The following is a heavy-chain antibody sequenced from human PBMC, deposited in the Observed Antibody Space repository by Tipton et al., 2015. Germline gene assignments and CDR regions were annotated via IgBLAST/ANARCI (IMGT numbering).Heavy chain of an antibody. Sequence: TLSLTCIVSGGSISGSHWYWFRQPAGRGLEWIGGVSTSGNTNYNSSLKSRLTTSVDTSKNQFSLRLTSVTAADTAVYYCARLASVGGPCHDTFDLWGQGRLVTVSS. CDR2: VSTSGNT. J-gene: IGHJ3*01. D-gene: IGHD4-23*01. CDR3: ARLASVGGPCHDTFDL. CDR1: GGSISGSH. V-gene: IGHV4-4*07.